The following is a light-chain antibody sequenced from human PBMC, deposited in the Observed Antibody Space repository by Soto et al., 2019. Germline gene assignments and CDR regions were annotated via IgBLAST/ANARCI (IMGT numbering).Light chain of an antibody. CDR2: DAS. Sequence: EIVLAQSPGTLSLSPGERATLSCRASQRLGSYIAWYQQKPGQPPRLLIYDASNRATDVPARFSGTGSGTDFTLTISSLEPEDSAVYYCQQRSNWPLMYTFGQGTKLDIK. V-gene: IGKV3-11*01. CDR3: QQRSNWPLMYT. J-gene: IGKJ2*01. CDR1: QRLGSY.